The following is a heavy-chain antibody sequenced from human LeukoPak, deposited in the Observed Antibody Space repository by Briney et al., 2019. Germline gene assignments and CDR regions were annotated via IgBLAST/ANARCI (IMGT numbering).Heavy chain of an antibody. Sequence: ASVKVSCKASGYTFTSYGISWVRQAPGQGLEWMGWISAYNGNTNYAQKLQGRVTMTTDTSTSTAYMELRSLRSDDTAVYYCARDRDFWSGSTFFDYWGQGTLVTVSS. V-gene: IGHV1-18*01. D-gene: IGHD3-3*01. J-gene: IGHJ4*02. CDR1: GYTFTSYG. CDR3: ARDRDFWSGSTFFDY. CDR2: ISAYNGNT.